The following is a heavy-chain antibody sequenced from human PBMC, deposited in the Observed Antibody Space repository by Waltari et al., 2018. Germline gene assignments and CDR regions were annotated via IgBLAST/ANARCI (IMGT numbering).Heavy chain of an antibody. J-gene: IGHJ5*01. Sequence: QVQLQQWGAGLLKPSETLSLPCAVYGGSFSGFSWTWLRQSPGKGLEWVGDINHIGTTSYNASLGTRVTISVDASKNQFSLKLTSVTAADTAMYYCARRVLRMTMARAANWFDSWGHGTQVTVSS. CDR2: INHIGTT. V-gene: IGHV4-34*01. CDR3: ARRVLRMTMARAANWFDS. CDR1: GGSFSGFS. D-gene: IGHD3-10*01.